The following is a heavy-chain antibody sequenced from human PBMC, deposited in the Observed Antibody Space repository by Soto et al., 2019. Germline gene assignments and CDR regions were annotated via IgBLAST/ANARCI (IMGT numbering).Heavy chain of an antibody. CDR2: IIPIFGTA. CDR3: ARGSRDYGSGSSYYYYGMDV. V-gene: IGHV1-69*06. Sequence: SVKVSCKASGRTFSSYAISWVRQAPGQGLEWMGGIIPIFGTANYAQKFQGRVTITADKSTSTAYMELSSLRSEDTAVYYCARGSRDYGSGSSYYYYGMDVWGQGTTVTVSS. J-gene: IGHJ6*02. CDR1: GRTFSSYA. D-gene: IGHD3-10*01.